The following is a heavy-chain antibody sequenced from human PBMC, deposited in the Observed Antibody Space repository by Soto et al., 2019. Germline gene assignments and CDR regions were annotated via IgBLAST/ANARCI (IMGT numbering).Heavy chain of an antibody. CDR3: ARDSMPRGFWSGYPPPPNWFDP. J-gene: IGHJ5*02. V-gene: IGHV3-48*01. CDR1: GFTFSSYS. D-gene: IGHD3-3*01. Sequence: GGSLRLSCAASGFTFSSYSMNWVRQAPGKGLEWVSYISSSSSTIYYADSVKGRFTISRDNAKNSLYLQMNSLRAEDTAVYYCARDSMPRGFWSGYPPPPNWFDPWGQGTLVTVSS. CDR2: ISSSSSTI.